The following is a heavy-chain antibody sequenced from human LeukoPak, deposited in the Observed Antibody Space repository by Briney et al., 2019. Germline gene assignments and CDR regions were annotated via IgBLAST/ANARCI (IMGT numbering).Heavy chain of an antibody. D-gene: IGHD4-17*01. V-gene: IGHV3-23*01. CDR1: GFTFSSYA. Sequence: GGSLRLSCAASGFTFSSYAMSWVRQAPGKGLEWVSAISGSGGSTYYADSVKGRFTISRDNSKNTLYLQMNSLRAEDAAVYYCAKDTGKYGDYALDAFDIWGQGTMVTASS. CDR2: ISGSGGST. CDR3: AKDTGKYGDYALDAFDI. J-gene: IGHJ3*02.